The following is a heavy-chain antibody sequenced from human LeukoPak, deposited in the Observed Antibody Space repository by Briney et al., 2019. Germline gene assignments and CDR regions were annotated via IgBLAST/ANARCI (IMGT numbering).Heavy chain of an antibody. CDR1: GGTVSSYA. J-gene: IGHJ4*02. D-gene: IGHD6-19*01. CDR2: IIPIFGTA. CDR3: ARDRMEYSSGWYIDY. Sequence: SVKVSCKPSGGTVSSYAISWVRQAPGQGLEWMGGIIPIFGTANYAQKFQGRVTITADESTSTAYMELSSLRSEDTAVYYCARDRMEYSSGWYIDYWGQGTLVTVSS. V-gene: IGHV1-69*13.